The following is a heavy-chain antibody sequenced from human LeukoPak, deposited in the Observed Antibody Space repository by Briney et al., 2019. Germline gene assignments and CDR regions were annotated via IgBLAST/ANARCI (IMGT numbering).Heavy chain of an antibody. CDR1: GGSFSCYY. CDR3: ADGYGSSWSYYFDY. CDR2: INHSGST. Sequence: PSETLSLTCVVCGGSFSCYYWDWIRQPPGKGLEWIGEINHSGSTNYNPSLKSRVTISVDTSKNQFSLKLSSVTAADTAVYYCADGYGSSWSYYFDYWGQGTLATVSS. V-gene: IGHV4-34*01. D-gene: IGHD6-13*01. J-gene: IGHJ4*02.